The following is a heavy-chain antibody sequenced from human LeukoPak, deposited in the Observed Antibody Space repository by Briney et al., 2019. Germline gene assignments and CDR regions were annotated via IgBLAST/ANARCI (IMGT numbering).Heavy chain of an antibody. V-gene: IGHV3-23*01. CDR1: GFTFSNFG. D-gene: IGHD3-10*01. J-gene: IGHJ4*02. CDR3: AKRNYFGAGTYSFDF. CDR2: LTGSGGST. Sequence: GGSLRLSCTASGFTFSNFGMSWVRQAPGKGLERVSHLTGSGGSTYYAGSVKGRFTISRDNSKNTLYLQMNSLRAEDTAVYYCAKRNYFGAGTYSFDFWGQGTLVTVSS.